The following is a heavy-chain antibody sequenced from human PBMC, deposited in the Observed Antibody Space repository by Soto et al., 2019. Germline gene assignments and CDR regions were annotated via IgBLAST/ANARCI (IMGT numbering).Heavy chain of an antibody. Sequence: PSQTLSLTCAISGDSVSSNSAAWTWIRQSPSRGLEFLGRTYYRFKWYNDYAISVKSRITINPDTSKNQFSLQLNSVTPEDTAVYYCVRLVGNSWLDHWGQGTLVTVSS. CDR2: TYYRFKWYN. J-gene: IGHJ4*02. V-gene: IGHV6-1*01. CDR3: VRLVGNSWLDH. CDR1: GDSVSSNSAA. D-gene: IGHD3-9*01.